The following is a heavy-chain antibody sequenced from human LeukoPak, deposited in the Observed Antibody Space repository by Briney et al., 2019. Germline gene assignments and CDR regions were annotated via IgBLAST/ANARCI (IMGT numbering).Heavy chain of an antibody. CDR1: GFTVSSSY. CDR2: ISYDGSNK. D-gene: IGHD6-13*01. V-gene: IGHV3-30*18. CDR3: AKDSIAAAGTFDY. J-gene: IGHJ4*02. Sequence: PGGSLRLSCAASGFTVSSSYISWVRQAPGKGLEWVAVISYDGSNKYYADSVKGRFTISRDNSKNTLYLQMNSLRAENTAVYYCAKDSIAAAGTFDYWGQGTLVTVSS.